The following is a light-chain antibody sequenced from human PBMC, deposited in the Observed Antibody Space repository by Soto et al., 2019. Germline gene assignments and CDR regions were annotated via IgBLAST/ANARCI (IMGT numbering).Light chain of an antibody. J-gene: IGLJ2*01. V-gene: IGLV1-44*01. CDR2: GNN. CDR3: AAWDDSLNGVV. Sequence: QSVLTQPPSVSGAPGERVTISCTGRSSNIGSGYPVHWYQQLPGTAPKLLNYGNNQRPSGVPDRFSGSKSGTSASLAISGLQSEDEADYYCAAWDDSLNGVVFGGGTKLTVL. CDR1: SSNIGSGYP.